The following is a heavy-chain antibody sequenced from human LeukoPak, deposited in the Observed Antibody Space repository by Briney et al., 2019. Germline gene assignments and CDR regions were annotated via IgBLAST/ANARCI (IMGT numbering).Heavy chain of an antibody. D-gene: IGHD2/OR15-2a*01. V-gene: IGHV3-23*01. CDR1: GFTFISYA. CDR2: ISGSAGST. CDR3: AKVDGSTDFLDY. J-gene: IGHJ4*02. Sequence: GGSLRLSCAASGFTFISYAMTWVRQAPGKGLEWVSAISGSAGSTYYADSVKGRFTISRDNSKNTLYLQMNSLSAEDTAVYYCAKVDGSTDFLDYWGQGALVAVSS.